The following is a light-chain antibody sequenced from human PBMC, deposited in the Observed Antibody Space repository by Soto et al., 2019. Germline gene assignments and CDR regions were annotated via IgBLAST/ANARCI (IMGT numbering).Light chain of an antibody. V-gene: IGLV2-8*01. Sequence: QSALTQPPSASGSPGQSVAISCTGTSRDVGGYNYVSWYQQHPGKAPKLMIYEVNKRPSGFPDRFSGSKSGNTASLTVSGLQAEDEADYYCSSYAGSSNVFGTGTKLTVL. CDR1: SRDVGGYNY. J-gene: IGLJ1*01. CDR2: EVN. CDR3: SSYAGSSNV.